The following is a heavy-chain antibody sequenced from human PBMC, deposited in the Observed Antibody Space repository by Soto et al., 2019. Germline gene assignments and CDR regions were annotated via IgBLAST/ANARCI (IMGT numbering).Heavy chain of an antibody. Sequence: EVQLVESGGGSVQPGGSVRLSCAASGVFFNGPAIHWVRQASGKVLEWVGRIRNQAKKYETVYAATMEGRITISRDDSKITAYLHLNSLNSEESAGYYCTTAYVWGQVPLVTVAS. V-gene: IGHV3-73*01. D-gene: IGHD3-16*01. CDR2: IRNQAKKYET. CDR1: GVFFNGPA. J-gene: IGHJ4*02. CDR3: TTAYV.